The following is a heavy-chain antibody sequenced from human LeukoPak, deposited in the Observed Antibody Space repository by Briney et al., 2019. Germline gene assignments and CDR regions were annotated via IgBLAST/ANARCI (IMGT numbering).Heavy chain of an antibody. Sequence: GGSLRLSCAASGFTFSSYAMSWVRQAPGKGLEWVAFIKFHGHETFYADSVEGRFTFSRDNSRNTVYLQMNSLRAEDTAVYYCARHRELGLWGQGTPVTVSS. J-gene: IGHJ4*02. D-gene: IGHD1-26*01. V-gene: IGHV3-30*07. CDR3: ARHRELGL. CDR2: IKFHGHET. CDR1: GFTFSSYA.